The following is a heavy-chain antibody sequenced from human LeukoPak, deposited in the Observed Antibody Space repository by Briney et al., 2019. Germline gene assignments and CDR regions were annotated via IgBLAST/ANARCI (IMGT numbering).Heavy chain of an antibody. V-gene: IGHV4-59*11. J-gene: IGHJ4*02. CDR3: ARRYCSSTSCHRYYFDY. CDR1: GGSISSHY. CDR2: IYYGGGT. D-gene: IGHD2-2*01. Sequence: SETLSPTCTVSGGSISSHYWSWIRQPPGKGLEWIGYIYYGGGTNYNLSLKSRVTISVDTSKNQFSLKLSSVTAADTAVYYCARRYCSSTSCHRYYFDYWGQGTLVTVSS.